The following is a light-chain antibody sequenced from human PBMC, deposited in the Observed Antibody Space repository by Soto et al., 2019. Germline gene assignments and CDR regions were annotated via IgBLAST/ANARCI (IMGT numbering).Light chain of an antibody. Sequence: QSALTQPPSASGSPGQSVTISCTGTSSDVGGDNYVSWYQQYPGKAPKLMIFEVSNRPSGVPDRFSGSKSDNTASLTVSGLQAEDEADYYCSSYAGNSNLVFGGGTKLTVL. J-gene: IGLJ3*02. V-gene: IGLV2-8*01. CDR2: EVS. CDR3: SSYAGNSNLV. CDR1: SSDVGGDNY.